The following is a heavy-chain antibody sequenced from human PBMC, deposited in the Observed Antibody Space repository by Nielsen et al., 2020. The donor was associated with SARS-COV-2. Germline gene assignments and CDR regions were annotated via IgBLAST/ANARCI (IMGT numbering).Heavy chain of an antibody. V-gene: IGHV3-21*01. CDR1: GFTFSSYS. D-gene: IGHD1-14*01. CDR3: ARDRGIRPLPGHYYYYMDV. J-gene: IGHJ6*03. CDR2: ISSSSSYI. Sequence: GESLKISCAASGFTFSSYSMNWVRQAPGKGLEWVSSISSSSSYIYYADSVKGRFTISRDNAKNSLYLQMNSLRAGDTAVYYCARDRGIRPLPGHYYYYMDVWGKGTTVTVSS.